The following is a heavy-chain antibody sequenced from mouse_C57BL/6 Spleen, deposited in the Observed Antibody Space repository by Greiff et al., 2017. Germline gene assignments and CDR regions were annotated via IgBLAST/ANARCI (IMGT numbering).Heavy chain of an antibody. CDR3: ARERGAGDY. CDR2: IYPRSGNT. CDR1: GYTFTSYG. Sequence: VHLVESGAELARPGASVKLSCKASGYTFTSYGISWVKQRTGQGLEWIGEIYPRSGNTYYNEKFKGKATLTADKSSSTAYMELRSLTSEDSPVYFCARERGAGDYWGQGTTLTVSA. D-gene: IGHD3-3*01. V-gene: IGHV1-81*01. J-gene: IGHJ2*01.